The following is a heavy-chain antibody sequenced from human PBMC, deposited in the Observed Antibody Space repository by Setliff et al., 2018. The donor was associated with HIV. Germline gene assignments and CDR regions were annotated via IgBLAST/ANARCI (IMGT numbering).Heavy chain of an antibody. CDR2: INSDGSTT. D-gene: IGHD2-21*02. V-gene: IGHV3-74*01. Sequence: GGSLRLSCAASGFTFGDYAMSWVRQAPGKGLVWVSRINSDGSTTSYADAVKGRFTISRDNAKNTLYLQMNSLRAEDTAVYYCARGPDVTPGAFDIWGQGTMVTVSS. J-gene: IGHJ3*02. CDR1: GFTFGDYA. CDR3: ARGPDVTPGAFDI.